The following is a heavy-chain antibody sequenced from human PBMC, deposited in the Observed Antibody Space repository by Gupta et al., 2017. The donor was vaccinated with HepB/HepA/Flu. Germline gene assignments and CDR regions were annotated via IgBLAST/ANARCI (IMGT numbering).Heavy chain of an antibody. V-gene: IGHV4-39*01. J-gene: IGHJ4*02. CDR3: ARLRRGGNNYGHLDY. Sequence: QLQLQESGPGLVRPSETLSPTCSVSGGSISSSDYYWGWVRQPPGMGLEWIGSIYYSGSTSYTPSLKSRVTILVDTSENQVSLKLSSVTAADTAIYYCARLRRGGNNYGHLDYWGQGTLVTVSS. CDR1: GGSISSSDYY. CDR2: IYYSGST. D-gene: IGHD5-18*01.